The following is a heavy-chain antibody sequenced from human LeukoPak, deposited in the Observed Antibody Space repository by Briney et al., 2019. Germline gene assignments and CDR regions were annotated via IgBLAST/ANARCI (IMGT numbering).Heavy chain of an antibody. Sequence: GGSLRLSCAASGFSFSSYWMTWVRQAPGKGLEWVANIKQDGSEKYYVDSVKGRFTIPRDNAKNSLYLQMNSLRAEDTAVYYCAKTGMLRRVGYLDVWGKGTAVIVSS. V-gene: IGHV3-7*01. CDR1: GFSFSSYW. D-gene: IGHD1-1*01. CDR3: AKTGMLRRVGYLDV. J-gene: IGHJ6*04. CDR2: IKQDGSEK.